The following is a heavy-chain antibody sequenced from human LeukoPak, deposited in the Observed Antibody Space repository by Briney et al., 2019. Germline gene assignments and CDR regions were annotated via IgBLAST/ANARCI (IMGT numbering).Heavy chain of an antibody. CDR1: GFTVSSNY. V-gene: IGHV3-66*01. D-gene: IGHD2-2*01. J-gene: IGHJ5*02. CDR3: AREFTQLLTGNWFDP. Sequence: GGSLRLSCVVSGFTVSSNYMSWVRQAPGRGLEWVSLIYSGGTTYYADSVKGRFTISRDNSKNTLYLQMNSLRAEDTAVYYCAREFTQLLTGNWFDPWGQGTLVTVSS. CDR2: IYSGGTT.